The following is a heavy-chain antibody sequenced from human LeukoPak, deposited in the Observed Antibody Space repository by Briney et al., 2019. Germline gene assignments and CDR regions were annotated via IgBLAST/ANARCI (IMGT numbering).Heavy chain of an antibody. CDR3: ASGRSAVVPAAIDY. D-gene: IGHD2-2*01. Sequence: GGSLRLSCAASGFTFSSYAMHWVRQAPGKGLEWVAVISYDGSNKYYADSVKGRFTISRDNSKNTLYLQMNSLRAEDTAVYYCASGRSAVVPAAIDYRGQGTLVTVSS. J-gene: IGHJ4*02. CDR2: ISYDGSNK. V-gene: IGHV3-30*04. CDR1: GFTFSSYA.